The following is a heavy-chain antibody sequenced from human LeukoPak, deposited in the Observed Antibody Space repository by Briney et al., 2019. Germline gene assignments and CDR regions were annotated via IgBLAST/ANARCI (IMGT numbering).Heavy chain of an antibody. J-gene: IGHJ4*02. Sequence: SETLSLTCTVSGGSISSYYWSWIRQPPGKGLEWIGYIYYSGSTNYNPSLKSRVTISVDTSKNQFSLKLSSVTAADTAVYYCARVGYSSGCYYDYWGQGTLVTVSS. CDR3: ARVGYSSGCYYDY. D-gene: IGHD3-22*01. V-gene: IGHV4-59*01. CDR1: GGSISSYY. CDR2: IYYSGST.